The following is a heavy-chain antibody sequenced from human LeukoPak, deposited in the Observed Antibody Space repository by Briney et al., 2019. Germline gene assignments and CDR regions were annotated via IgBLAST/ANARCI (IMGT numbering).Heavy chain of an antibody. V-gene: IGHV1-8*01. Sequence: ASVKVSCKASGYTFTSYDINWVRQATGQGLEWMGWMNPNSGNTGCAQKFQGRVTMTRNTSISTAYMELSSLRSEDTAVYYCARGQGGYCSGGSCSNKNWFDPWGQGTLVTVSS. CDR3: ARGQGGYCSGGSCSNKNWFDP. CDR1: GYTFTSYD. D-gene: IGHD2-15*01. CDR2: MNPNSGNT. J-gene: IGHJ5*02.